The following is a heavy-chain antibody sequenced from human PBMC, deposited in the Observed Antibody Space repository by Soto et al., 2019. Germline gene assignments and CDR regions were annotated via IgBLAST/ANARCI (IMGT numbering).Heavy chain of an antibody. J-gene: IGHJ4*02. V-gene: IGHV3-23*01. D-gene: IGHD1-1*01. CDR1: GFTFSSYA. CDR2: ISGTGGST. Sequence: EVKLLESGGALVQPGGSLRLSCAASGFTFSSYAMNWVRQAPGRGLEWVSHISGTGGSTYYADSVKGRFTISRDNSKNTLFLQMNSLRAEDTAVYFCAKERERSPHDYWGQGILVNVSS. CDR3: AKERERSPHDY.